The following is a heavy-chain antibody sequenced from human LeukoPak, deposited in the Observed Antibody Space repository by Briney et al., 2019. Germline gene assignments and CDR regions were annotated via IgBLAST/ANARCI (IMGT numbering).Heavy chain of an antibody. Sequence: ASVKVSCKASGYSFTNYYMHWVRQAPGQGLEWMGIINPSGGSAGYAQKFQGRVTMTRDTSTSTVYMELSSLRFEDTAVYYCARGSVGSTSPYYYYAMDVWGQGTTVTVSS. J-gene: IGHJ6*02. CDR2: INPSGGSA. D-gene: IGHD2-2*01. V-gene: IGHV1-46*01. CDR1: GYSFTNYY. CDR3: ARGSVGSTSPYYYYAMDV.